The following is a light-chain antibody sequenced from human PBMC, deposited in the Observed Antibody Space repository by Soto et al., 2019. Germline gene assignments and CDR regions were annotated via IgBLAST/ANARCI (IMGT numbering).Light chain of an antibody. J-gene: IGLJ1*01. CDR2: EVG. V-gene: IGLV2-14*01. Sequence: QSVLAQPASRSGSAGLSIPISCTGTSRDVGGYNYGSWDQQYPGKAPIRIIYEVGNRPSGVAYRFSGSRSGNTDTLTISGPHAEDEADYYCSSYSRSTTRYVLGTGTKVIVL. CDR1: SRDVGGYNY. CDR3: SSYSRSTTRYV.